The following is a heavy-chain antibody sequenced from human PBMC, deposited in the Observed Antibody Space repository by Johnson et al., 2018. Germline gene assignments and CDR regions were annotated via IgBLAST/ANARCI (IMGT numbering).Heavy chain of an antibody. Sequence: VQLVESGGGVVQPGRSLRLSCAASGFTFSSYGMHWVRQAPGKGLEWVAVISYDGSNKYYADSVKGRFTISRDNSKNTLYLQMNSLGAEDTAVYYCAKTGGGYPRYDSSGGWWDAFDIWGQGTMVTVSS. CDR3: AKTGGGYPRYDSSGGWWDAFDI. CDR1: GFTFSSYG. V-gene: IGHV3-30*18. D-gene: IGHD3-22*01. CDR2: ISYDGSNK. J-gene: IGHJ3*02.